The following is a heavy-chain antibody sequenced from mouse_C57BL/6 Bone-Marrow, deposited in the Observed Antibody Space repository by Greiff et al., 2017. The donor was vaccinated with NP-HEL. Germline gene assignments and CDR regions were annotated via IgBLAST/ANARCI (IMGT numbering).Heavy chain of an antibody. Sequence: VQLQQSGAELVKPGASVKLSCKASGYTFTSYWMHWVKQRPGQGLEWIGMIHPNSGSTNYNEKFKSKATLTVDKSSSTAYMQLSSLTSEDSAVYYCARPHYYGSSPAWFAYWGQGTLVTVSA. CDR3: ARPHYYGSSPAWFAY. D-gene: IGHD1-1*01. J-gene: IGHJ3*01. CDR1: GYTFTSYW. V-gene: IGHV1-64*01. CDR2: IHPNSGST.